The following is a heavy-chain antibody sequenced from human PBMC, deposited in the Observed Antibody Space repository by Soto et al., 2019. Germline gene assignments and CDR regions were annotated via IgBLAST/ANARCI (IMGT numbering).Heavy chain of an antibody. D-gene: IGHD6-19*01. CDR1: GYTFSSYA. Sequence: GGSLRLSCAASGYTFSSYAMSWVRQAPGKGLEWVSAISGSGGSTYYADSVKGRFTISRDNSKNTLYLQMNSLRAEDTAVYYCAKENEYSSGCYLFDYWGQGTLVTVSS. CDR2: ISGSGGST. V-gene: IGHV3-23*01. CDR3: AKENEYSSGCYLFDY. J-gene: IGHJ4*02.